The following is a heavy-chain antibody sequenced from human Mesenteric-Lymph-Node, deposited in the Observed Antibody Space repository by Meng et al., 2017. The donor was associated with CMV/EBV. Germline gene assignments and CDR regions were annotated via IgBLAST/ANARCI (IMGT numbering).Heavy chain of an antibody. CDR2: VSGGGEST. Sequence: GGSLRLSCAASGFTFSDYPMTWVRQAPGKGLEWVSAVSGGGESTYNADSVKGRFTISRDNAKNSLYLQMNSLRAEDTAVYYCAKDMWDYWGQGTLVTVSS. V-gene: IGHV3-23*01. D-gene: IGHD2-21*01. J-gene: IGHJ4*02. CDR1: GFTFSDYP. CDR3: AKDMWDY.